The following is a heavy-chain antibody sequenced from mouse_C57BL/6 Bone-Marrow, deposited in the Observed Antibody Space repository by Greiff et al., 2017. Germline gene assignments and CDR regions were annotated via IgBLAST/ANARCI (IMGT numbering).Heavy chain of an antibody. Sequence: EVKLQESGSGLVQPGGSLKLSCAASGFDFSRYWMSWVRQAPGKGLEWIGEINPESSTINYTPSLKDKFIISRDNAKNTLYLQMSKVRSEDTTLYYCARNKDVYFAYWGQGTTRTVSS. CDR1: GFDFSRYW. CDR2: INPESSTI. J-gene: IGHJ2*01. CDR3: ARNKDVYFAY. V-gene: IGHV4-1*02.